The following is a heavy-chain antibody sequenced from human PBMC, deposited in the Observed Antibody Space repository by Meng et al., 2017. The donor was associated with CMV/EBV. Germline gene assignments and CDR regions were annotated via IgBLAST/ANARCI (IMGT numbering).Heavy chain of an antibody. CDR2: ISSSSSYI. Sequence: GFTFSRYSMNWVRQAPGKGLEWVSSISSSSSYIYYADSVKGRFTIARDNAKNSLYLQMNSLRAEDTAVYYCARGGSSCSSTSCPGDYWGQGTLVTVSS. J-gene: IGHJ4*02. V-gene: IGHV3-21*01. CDR3: ARGGSSCSSTSCPGDY. CDR1: GFTFSRYS. D-gene: IGHD2-2*01.